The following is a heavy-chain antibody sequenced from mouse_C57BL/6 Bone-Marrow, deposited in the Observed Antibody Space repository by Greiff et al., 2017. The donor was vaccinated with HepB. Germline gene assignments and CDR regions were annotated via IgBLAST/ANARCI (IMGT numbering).Heavy chain of an antibody. CDR2: IRNKANNHAT. CDR1: GFTFSDAW. CDR3: TRPYYYGSSYDYAMDY. J-gene: IGHJ4*01. D-gene: IGHD1-1*01. V-gene: IGHV6-6*01. Sequence: EVMLVESGGGLVQPGGSMKLSCAASGFTFSDAWMDWVRQSPEKGLEWVAEIRNKANNHATYYAESVKGRFTISRDDPKSSGYLQMHSLRAEDTAIYYCTRPYYYGSSYDYAMDYWGQGTSVTVSS.